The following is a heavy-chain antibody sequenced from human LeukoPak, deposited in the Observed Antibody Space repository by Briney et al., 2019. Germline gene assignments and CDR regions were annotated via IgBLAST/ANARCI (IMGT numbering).Heavy chain of an antibody. V-gene: IGHV3-11*03. D-gene: IGHD3-22*01. J-gene: IGHJ4*02. CDR2: ISSSSSYT. Sequence: PGGSLRLSCAASGFIFSNAWMSWIRQAPGKGLEWVSYISSSSSYTNYADSVKGRFTISRDNAKNSLYLQMNSLRAEDTAVYYCAASTYYYDSSGYYDWGQGTLVTVSS. CDR1: GFIFSNAW. CDR3: AASTYYYDSSGYYD.